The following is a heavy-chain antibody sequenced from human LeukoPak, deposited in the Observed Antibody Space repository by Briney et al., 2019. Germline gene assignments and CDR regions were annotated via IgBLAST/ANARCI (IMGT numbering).Heavy chain of an antibody. CDR1: GFSFSGHW. D-gene: IGHD2-15*01. J-gene: IGHJ4*02. V-gene: IGHV3-74*03. Sequence: GGSLRLSCVASGFSFSGHWMHWVRQAPGKGLVAVSRITPDGTDTAYADSVKGRFTISRDNAKNTLYLEMNSLTAEDTALYYCTRSGFSNWYDYWGQGTLVTVSS. CDR3: TRSGFSNWYDY. CDR2: ITPDGTDT.